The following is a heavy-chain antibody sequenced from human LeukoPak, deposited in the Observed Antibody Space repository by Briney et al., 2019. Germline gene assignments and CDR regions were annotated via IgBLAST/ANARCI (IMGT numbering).Heavy chain of an antibody. CDR2: IYYSGST. D-gene: IGHD3-10*01. Sequence: SETLSLTCTVSGGSISSYYWSWIRQPPGKGLEWIGYIYYSGSTSYNPSLKSRVTISVDTSKNQFSLKLSSVTAADTAMYYCARRSRTGPGVDYWGQGTLVTVSS. CDR3: ARRSRTGPGVDY. J-gene: IGHJ4*02. V-gene: IGHV4-59*01. CDR1: GGSISSYY.